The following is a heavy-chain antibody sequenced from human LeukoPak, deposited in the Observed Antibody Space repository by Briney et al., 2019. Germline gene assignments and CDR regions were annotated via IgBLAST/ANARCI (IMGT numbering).Heavy chain of an antibody. V-gene: IGHV6-1*01. CDR1: GDSFSSNSVT. CDR2: TYYRSKWYN. CDR3: ARGSAGYVDH. Sequence: SQTLSLTCAISGDSFSSNSVTWNWIRQSPSRGLEWLGRTYYRSKWYNDYAVSVKSRITINPDTSKNQFSLQLNSVTTEDTAVYDCARGSAGYVDHWGQGTLVTVSS. J-gene: IGHJ5*02. D-gene: IGHD2-2*03.